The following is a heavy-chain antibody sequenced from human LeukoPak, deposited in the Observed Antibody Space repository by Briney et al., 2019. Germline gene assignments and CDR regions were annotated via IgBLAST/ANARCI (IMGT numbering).Heavy chain of an antibody. Sequence: RPGGSLRLSCAASGFTFDDYGMSWVRQAPGKGLEWVSGINWNGGSTGYADSVKGRFTISRDNAKNSLYLQMNGLRAEDTALYYCARCLDVTMVRGVLDYWGQGTLVTVSS. CDR2: INWNGGST. V-gene: IGHV3-20*04. D-gene: IGHD3-10*01. CDR1: GFTFDDYG. J-gene: IGHJ4*02. CDR3: ARCLDVTMVRGVLDY.